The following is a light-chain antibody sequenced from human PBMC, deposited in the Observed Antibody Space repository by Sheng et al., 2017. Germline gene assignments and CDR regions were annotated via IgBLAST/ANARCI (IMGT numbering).Light chain of an antibody. Sequence: EIVLTQSPGTLSLSPGERATLSCRASQSVSNTYLAWYQQKPGQAPRLLIYDASNRATDIPARFSGSGSGTDFTLTISSLEPEDFAVYYCQQYGSSPRTFGQGTKVEIK. CDR3: QQYGSSPRT. CDR1: QSVSNTY. J-gene: IGKJ1*01. CDR2: DAS. V-gene: IGKV3-20*01.